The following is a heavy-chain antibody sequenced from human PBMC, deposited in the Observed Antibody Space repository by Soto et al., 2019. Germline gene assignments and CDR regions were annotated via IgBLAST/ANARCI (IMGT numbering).Heavy chain of an antibody. CDR2: SYYSGST. V-gene: IGHV4-59*11. Sequence: SETLSLTCAVSGVSLSPHYWNWIRQPPGKGLEWIGYSYYSGSTTYNHALKSRVTISVDTSKNQFSLNLRSVTAADTAVYYCARGSYYGSGENWGQGTLVTVS. CDR1: GVSLSPHY. J-gene: IGHJ4*02. CDR3: ARGSYYGSGEN. D-gene: IGHD3-10*01.